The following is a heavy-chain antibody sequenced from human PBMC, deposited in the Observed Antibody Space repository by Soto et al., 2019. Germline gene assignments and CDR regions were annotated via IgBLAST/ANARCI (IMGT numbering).Heavy chain of an antibody. V-gene: IGHV1-69*13. D-gene: IGHD6-13*01. CDR3: ARGMWRIAAAGRQEIPFDT. CDR1: GGTFSSYA. CDR2: IIPIFGTA. J-gene: IGHJ5*02. Sequence: SVKVSCKASGGTFSSYAISWVRQAPGQGLEWMGGIIPIFGTANYAQKFQGRVTITADESTSTAYMELSSLRSEDTAVYYCARGMWRIAAAGRQEIPFDTWGQGTLVTVSS.